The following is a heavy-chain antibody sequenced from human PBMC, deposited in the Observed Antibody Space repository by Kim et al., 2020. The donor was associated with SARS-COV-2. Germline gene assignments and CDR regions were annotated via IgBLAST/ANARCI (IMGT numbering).Heavy chain of an antibody. J-gene: IGHJ4*02. CDR1: GFTLNNYW. Sequence: GGSLRLSCAASGFTLNNYWMHWVRQAPGKGLGWVSRINTDGSTTTYVDSVKGRFTISRDNAKNTLYLQMNSLRAEDTAVYYCARGDYYSYWGQGTLVTVS. CDR2: INTDGSTT. CDR3: ARGDYYSY. V-gene: IGHV3-74*01. D-gene: IGHD3-22*01.